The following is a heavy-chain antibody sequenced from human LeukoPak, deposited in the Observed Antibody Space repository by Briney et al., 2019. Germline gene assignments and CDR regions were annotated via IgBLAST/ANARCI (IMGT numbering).Heavy chain of an antibody. CDR2: IYHSGST. J-gene: IGHJ4*02. CDR3: ARVWGSVDY. CDR1: GGSISSGGYS. V-gene: IGHV4-30-2*01. Sequence: SQTLSLTCAVSGGSISSGGYSWSWIRQPPGKGLEWIGYIYHSGSTYYNPSLKSRVTISVDRSKNQFSLKLSSVTAADTAVYYCARVWGSVDYWGQGTLVTVSS. D-gene: IGHD3-16*01.